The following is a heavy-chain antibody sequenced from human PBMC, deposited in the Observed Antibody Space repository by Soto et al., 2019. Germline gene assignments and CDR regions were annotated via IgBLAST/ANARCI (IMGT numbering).Heavy chain of an antibody. CDR3: ARAMIGNGGRGWFDP. CDR2: IYHTGTG. J-gene: IGHJ5*02. V-gene: IGHV4-59*01. Sequence: QVQLRESGPGLVKPSETLSLTCTVSGGYITAYYWSWLRQSPGRGLEWIGYIYHTGTGEYNPSFEGRATISPDTSKNQFSLTLRSVTAADTAVYYRARAMIGNGGRGWFDPWGQGALVTVSS. D-gene: IGHD4-17*01. CDR1: GGYITAYY.